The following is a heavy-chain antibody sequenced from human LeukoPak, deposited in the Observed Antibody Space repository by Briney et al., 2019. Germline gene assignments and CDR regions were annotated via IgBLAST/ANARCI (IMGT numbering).Heavy chain of an antibody. D-gene: IGHD2-21*01. CDR3: ARQGFDSGFDY. J-gene: IGHJ4*01. Sequence: PGGSLRLSCTASGFSFSRYYMSWVRQAPGRGLEWISVLFSGGDTYYADSVKDRFGVSRDSSSETLFLQMNSLRVDDTAVYYCARQGFDSGFDYWGHGTTVTVS. CDR2: LFSGGDT. CDR1: GFSFSRYY. V-gene: IGHV3-66*04.